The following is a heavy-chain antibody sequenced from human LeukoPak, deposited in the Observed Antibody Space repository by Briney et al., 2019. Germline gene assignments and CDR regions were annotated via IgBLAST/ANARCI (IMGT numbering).Heavy chain of an antibody. CDR1: GFTLSSYW. V-gene: IGHV3-74*01. D-gene: IGHD5-12*01. CDR2: INNDGSTT. J-gene: IGHJ4*02. CDR3: ARDLVVATGPDY. Sequence: GGSLRLSCAASGFTLSSYWMHWVRQAPGKGLVWVSRINNDGSTTNYADSVKGRFTISRDNAKNTLYLQMNSLRAEDTAVYYCARDLVVATGPDYWGQGTLVTVSS.